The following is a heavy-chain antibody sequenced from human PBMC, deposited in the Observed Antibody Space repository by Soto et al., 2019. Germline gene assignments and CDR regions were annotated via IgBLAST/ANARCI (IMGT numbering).Heavy chain of an antibody. CDR2: INPNSGGT. CDR1: GYTFTAYQ. D-gene: IGHD3-22*01. CDR3: ARDGNYAYVSYYFDY. J-gene: IGHJ4*02. Sequence: ASVKVSCKASGYTFTAYQVHWVRQAPGQGLEWLGWINPNSGGTNYAQKFQGRVTMTRDTSINTAYMEVSRLRSDDTAVYFCARDGNYAYVSYYFDYWGQGALVTVSS. V-gene: IGHV1-2*02.